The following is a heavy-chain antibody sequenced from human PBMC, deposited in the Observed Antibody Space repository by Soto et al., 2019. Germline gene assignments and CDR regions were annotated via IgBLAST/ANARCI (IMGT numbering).Heavy chain of an antibody. CDR2: SLPVCDEL. D-gene: IGHD3-22*01. CDR3: ARASDTSGYYY. J-gene: IGHJ4*02. V-gene: IGHV1-69*01. Sequence: QVQLVQSESEVKKPGSSVKVSCKVSGGTFKNYAISWVRQAPGHGLEWVGGSLPVCDELNYAPKLQGRVTITADEVTSTAHLELGSLTSEDTAVYFCARASDTSGYYYWGQGTLVTVSS. CDR1: GGTFKNYA.